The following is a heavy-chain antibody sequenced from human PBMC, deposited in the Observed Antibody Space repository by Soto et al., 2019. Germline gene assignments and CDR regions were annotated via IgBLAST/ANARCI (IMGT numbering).Heavy chain of an antibody. Sequence: EVQLLESGGGLVQPGGSLRLSCAASGFTFTTYAMSWVRQAPGKGLEWVSAISGSGGSTYYADSVKGRFTISRDNSQNTLDLQMHRLSAEDTAVYYCAKAAGALATPHGHFDHWGQGTLVTVSS. CDR3: AKAAGALATPHGHFDH. V-gene: IGHV3-23*01. CDR1: GFTFTTYA. CDR2: ISGSGGST. D-gene: IGHD5-12*01. J-gene: IGHJ4*02.